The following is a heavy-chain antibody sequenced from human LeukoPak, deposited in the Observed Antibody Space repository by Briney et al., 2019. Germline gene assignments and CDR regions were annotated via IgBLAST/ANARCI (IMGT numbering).Heavy chain of an antibody. CDR1: GFTFSSYA. CDR3: VKGVKWELPFDY. Sequence: GGSLRLSCAASGFTFSSYAMSWVRQAPGKGLEWVSAISISGGNTYYAGPVKGRFTISRDNSKNTLYLQMNSLRAEDTAVYYCVKGVKWELPFDYWGQGTLVTVSS. V-gene: IGHV3-23*01. CDR2: ISISGGNT. J-gene: IGHJ4*02. D-gene: IGHD1-26*01.